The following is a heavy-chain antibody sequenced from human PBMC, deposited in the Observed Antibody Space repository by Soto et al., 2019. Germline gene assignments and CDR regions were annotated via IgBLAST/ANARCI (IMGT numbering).Heavy chain of an antibody. V-gene: IGHV6-1*01. CDR1: GDSVSSNSAA. J-gene: IGHJ4*02. CDR3: ARGGGLADCSSTSCYNPNRYYFDY. D-gene: IGHD2-2*02. Sequence: PSQTLSLTCAISGDSVSSNSAAWNWIRQSPSRGLEWLGRTYYRSKWYNDYAVSVKSRITINPDTSKNQFSLQLNSVTPEDTAVYYCARGGGLADCSSTSCYNPNRYYFDYWGQGTLVTVSP. CDR2: TYYRSKWYN.